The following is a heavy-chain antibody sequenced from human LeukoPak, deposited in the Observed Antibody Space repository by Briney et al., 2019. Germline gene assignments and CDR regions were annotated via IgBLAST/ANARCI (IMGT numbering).Heavy chain of an antibody. CDR3: ARCKYGSGVTYGMDV. Sequence: ASVKVSCKASGYTFTGYYMHWVRQAPGQGLEWMGWINPNSGGTNYAQKFQGRVTMTRDTSISTAYMELSRLRSDDTAVYYYARCKYGSGVTYGMDVWGQGTTVTVSS. CDR1: GYTFTGYY. CDR2: INPNSGGT. J-gene: IGHJ6*02. V-gene: IGHV1-2*02. D-gene: IGHD3-10*01.